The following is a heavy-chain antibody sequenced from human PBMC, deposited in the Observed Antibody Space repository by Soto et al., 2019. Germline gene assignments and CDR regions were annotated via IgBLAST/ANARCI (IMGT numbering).Heavy chain of an antibody. V-gene: IGHV1-69*12. CDR2: IIPIFGTA. CDR1: GGTFSSYA. Sequence: QVQLVQSGAEVKKPGSSVKVSCKASGGTFSSYAISWVRQAPGQGLEWMGGIIPIFGTANYAQKFQGRVTITADEPKCRAYIELSSLRSEDTAVYYWARDLATMSCSYRPPSSRYGMDVWGQGTTVTVSS. CDR3: ARDLATMSCSYRPPSSRYGMDV. J-gene: IGHJ6*02. D-gene: IGHD6-13*01.